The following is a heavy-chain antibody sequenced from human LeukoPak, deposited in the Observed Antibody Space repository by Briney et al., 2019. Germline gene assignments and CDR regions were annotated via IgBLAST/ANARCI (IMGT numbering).Heavy chain of an antibody. D-gene: IGHD6-13*01. Sequence: GGSLRLSCAASGFTFSSYAMSWVRQAPGKGLEWVSAISGSGGSTYYADSVKGRFTISRDNSKNTLYLQMNSLRAEDTAVYYCAKDIRYSSSWYYFDYWAREPWSPSPQ. J-gene: IGHJ4*02. CDR3: AKDIRYSSSWYYFDY. CDR1: GFTFSSYA. V-gene: IGHV3-23*01. CDR2: ISGSGGST.